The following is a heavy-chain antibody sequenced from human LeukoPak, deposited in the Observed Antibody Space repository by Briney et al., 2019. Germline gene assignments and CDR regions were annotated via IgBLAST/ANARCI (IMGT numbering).Heavy chain of an antibody. J-gene: IGHJ4*02. V-gene: IGHV4-4*08. D-gene: IGHD1-14*01. CDR3: ARHGTISSESYFDY. CDR2: IHTSGRT. Sequence: SETLSLTCSVSGGSVSSYYWSWIRQSPGKGLEWIGYIHTSGRTNYNPSLKSRVTGFVDTSKNQVSLRLSSVTAADTAVYYCARHGTISSESYFDYWGQGALVTVSS. CDR1: GGSVSSYY.